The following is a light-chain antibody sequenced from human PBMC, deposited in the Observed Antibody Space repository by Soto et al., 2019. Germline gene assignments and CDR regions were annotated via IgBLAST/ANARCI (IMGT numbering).Light chain of an antibody. CDR2: RAS. J-gene: IGKJ3*01. CDR1: QTISSSF. Sequence: EIVLTQSPGTLSLSPGERATLSCRASQTISSSFLAWYQQKPGQAPRLLIYRASRRAPGIPDRFSGSGSWTDFTLPISRLEPEDFAVYYCRQFCSSPPDTFGHGTKVEIK. V-gene: IGKV3-20*01. CDR3: RQFCSSPPDT.